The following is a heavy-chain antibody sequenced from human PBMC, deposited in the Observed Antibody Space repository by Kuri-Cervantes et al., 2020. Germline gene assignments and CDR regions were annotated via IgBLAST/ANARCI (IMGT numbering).Heavy chain of an antibody. CDR2: VSAYNGNT. CDR3: AREGPNVGMDV. V-gene: IGHV1-18*01. CDR1: GYTFTSYG. J-gene: IGHJ6*02. Sequence: ASVKVSCKASGYTFTSYGISWVRQAPGQGLEWMGWVSAYNGNTNYAQKFQGRVTMTRDTSISTAYMELSRLRSDDTAVYYCAREGPNVGMDVWGQGTTVTVSS.